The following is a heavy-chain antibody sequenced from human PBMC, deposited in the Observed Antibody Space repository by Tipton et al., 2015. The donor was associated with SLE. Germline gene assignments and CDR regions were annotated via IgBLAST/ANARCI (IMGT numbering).Heavy chain of an antibody. CDR1: GGSISSGGYY. J-gene: IGHJ4*02. CDR2: MYYSGST. CDR3: ARGRRGYTAYVVPDY. Sequence: TLSLTCIVSGGSISSGGYYWSWIRRHPGKGLEWIGYMYYSGSTYYNPSLKSRVSISVDTSKNQFSLKLSSLTAADTAVYYCARGRRGYTAYVVPDYWGQGTPVTVSS. V-gene: IGHV4-31*03. D-gene: IGHD5-12*01.